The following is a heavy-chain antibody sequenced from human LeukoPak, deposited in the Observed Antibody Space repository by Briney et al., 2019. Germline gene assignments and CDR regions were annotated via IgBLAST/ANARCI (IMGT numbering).Heavy chain of an antibody. D-gene: IGHD3-22*01. CDR1: GFTFRSYA. Sequence: PGGSLRLSCAASGFTFRSYAINWVRQAPVKGLEWVSAISGGGGNTYYADSVKGRFTISRDNSKNTLYLQMNSLRAEDTAVYYCAKVLTSGYYFFDYWGQGTLVTVSS. J-gene: IGHJ4*02. V-gene: IGHV3-23*01. CDR3: AKVLTSGYYFFDY. CDR2: ISGGGGNT.